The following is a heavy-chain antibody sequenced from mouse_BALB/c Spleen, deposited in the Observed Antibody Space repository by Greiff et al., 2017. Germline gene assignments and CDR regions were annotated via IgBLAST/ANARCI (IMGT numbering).Heavy chain of an antibody. V-gene: IGHV5-15*02. CDR2: ISNLAYSS. D-gene: IGHD2-3*01. Sequence: EVKLVESGGGLVQPGGSRNLSCAASGFTFSDYGMAWVRQAPGKGPEWVALISNLAYSSYYADTVTGRFTISRENAKNTLYLEMSSLRSEDTAMYYCARDEGLLTFAYWGQGTLVTVSA. J-gene: IGHJ3*01. CDR3: ARDEGLLTFAY. CDR1: GFTFSDYG.